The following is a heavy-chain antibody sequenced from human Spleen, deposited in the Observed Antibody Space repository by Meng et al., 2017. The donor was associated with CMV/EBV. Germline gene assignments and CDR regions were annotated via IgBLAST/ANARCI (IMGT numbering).Heavy chain of an antibody. J-gene: IGHJ4*02. D-gene: IGHD6-13*01. V-gene: IGHV3-30-3*01. CDR3: ARSVAALDY. CDR2: ISYDGSNK. CDR1: GFTFSSYA. Sequence: LSLTCAASGFTFSSYAMHWVRQAPGKGLEWVAVISYDGSNKYYADSVKGRFTISRDNSKNTLYLQMNSLRAEDTAVYYCARSVAALDYWGQGTLVTVSS.